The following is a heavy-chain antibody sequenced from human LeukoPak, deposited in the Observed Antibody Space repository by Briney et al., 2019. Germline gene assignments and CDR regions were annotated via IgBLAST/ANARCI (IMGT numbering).Heavy chain of an antibody. CDR1: GXTXSSXX. J-gene: IGHJ4*02. V-gene: IGHV3-23*01. Sequence: SXXAXGXTXSSXXMSWXXQAXGXXXXXXXAXSXSGGSTYYADSVKGRFTISRDNSKNTLYLQMNSLRAEDTAVYYCARPSSPYGSGPGFSRLDYWGQGTLVTVSS. CDR2: XSXSGGST. CDR3: ARPSSPYGSGPGFSRLDY. D-gene: IGHD3-10*01.